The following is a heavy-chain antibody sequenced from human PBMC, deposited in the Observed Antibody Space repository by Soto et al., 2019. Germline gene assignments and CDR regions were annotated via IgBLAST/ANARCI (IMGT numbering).Heavy chain of an antibody. J-gene: IGHJ4*02. V-gene: IGHV1-46*01. D-gene: IGHD2-21*02. CDR2: VNPSGGHT. CDR3: ARGGHVVVVPAALDY. Sequence: QVQLMQSGAEVKKPGASVKVSCKASGDTFTDYYIHWVRQAPGQGLEWMGTVNPSGGHTTYAQHFLGRVTITRDTSTSTLHMELTSLTSDATAIYYCARGGHVVVVPAALDYWGQGTLVTVSS. CDR1: GDTFTDYY.